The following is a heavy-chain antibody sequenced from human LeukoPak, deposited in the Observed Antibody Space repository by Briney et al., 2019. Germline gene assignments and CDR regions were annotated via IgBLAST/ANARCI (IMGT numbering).Heavy chain of an antibody. D-gene: IGHD1-20*01. Sequence: KPSETLSLTCTVSGGSISSYYWSWIRQPPGKGLEWIGYIYYSGSTNYNPSLKSRVTISVDTSKNQFSLKLSSVTAADTAVYYCARGGRITTVVGYNYFDPWGQGTLVTVSS. CDR1: GGSISSYY. V-gene: IGHV4-59*01. CDR2: IYYSGST. CDR3: ARGGRITTVVGYNYFDP. J-gene: IGHJ5*02.